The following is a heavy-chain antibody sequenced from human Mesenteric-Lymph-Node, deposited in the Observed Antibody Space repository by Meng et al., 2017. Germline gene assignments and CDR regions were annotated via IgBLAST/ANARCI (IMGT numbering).Heavy chain of an antibody. Sequence: QWRLGQSGAEVQKAGSSVKVSRQASGRTFSSYAISWVRQAPGQGLEWMGGIIPIFGTANYAQKFQGRVTITADESTSTAYMELSSLRSEDTAVYYCARERSNYYDSSGYYYFDYWGQGTLVTVSS. D-gene: IGHD3-22*01. J-gene: IGHJ4*02. CDR3: ARERSNYYDSSGYYYFDY. V-gene: IGHV1-69*01. CDR1: GRTFSSYA. CDR2: IIPIFGTA.